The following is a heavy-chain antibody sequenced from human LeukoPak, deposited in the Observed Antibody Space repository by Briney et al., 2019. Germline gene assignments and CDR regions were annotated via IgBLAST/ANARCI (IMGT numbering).Heavy chain of an antibody. CDR2: INPNSGGT. D-gene: IGHD5-18*01. CDR3: AKEASDTAIDY. V-gene: IGHV1-2*02. J-gene: IGHJ4*02. Sequence: RASVKVSCKASGYTFTGYYMHWVRQAPGQGLEWMGWINPNSGGTNYAQKFQGRVTMTRDTSISTAYMELSRLRSDDTAVYFCAKEASDTAIDYWGQGTLVTVSS. CDR1: GYTFTGYY.